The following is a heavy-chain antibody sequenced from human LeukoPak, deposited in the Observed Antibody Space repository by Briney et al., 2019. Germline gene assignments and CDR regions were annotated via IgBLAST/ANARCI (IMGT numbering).Heavy chain of an antibody. CDR1: GYTFSSYA. CDR3: AKDTLDDIAVAAPYFDY. Sequence: PGGSLRLSCAASGYTFSSYAMSWVRQAPGKGLEWVSAISGSGGRTYYADSVKGRFTISRDNSKNTLCLQLNSLRAEDTAVYYCAKDTLDDIAVAAPYFDYWGQGTLVTVSS. CDR2: ISGSGGRT. J-gene: IGHJ4*02. V-gene: IGHV3-23*01. D-gene: IGHD6-19*01.